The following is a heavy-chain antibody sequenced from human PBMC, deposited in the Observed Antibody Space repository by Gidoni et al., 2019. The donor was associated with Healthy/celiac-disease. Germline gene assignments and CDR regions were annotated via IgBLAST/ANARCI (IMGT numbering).Heavy chain of an antibody. CDR2: ISYDGSNK. D-gene: IGHD3-22*01. V-gene: IGHV3-30*18. Sequence: QVPLVESGGGVVQPGRSLRLSCAASGFPFSSYGMHWVRQAPGKGLEWVAVISYDGSNKYYADSVKGRFTISRDNSKNTLYLQMNSLRAEDTAVYYCAKDSSGYYFGSYGMDVWGQGTTVTVSS. J-gene: IGHJ6*02. CDR3: AKDSSGYYFGSYGMDV. CDR1: GFPFSSYG.